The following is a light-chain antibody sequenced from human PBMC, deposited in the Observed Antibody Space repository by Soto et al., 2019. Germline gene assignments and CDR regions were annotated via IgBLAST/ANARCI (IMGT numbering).Light chain of an antibody. Sequence: DIQLTQSPSFLSASVGDRVTITCRASQGISSYLAWYQQKPGKAPKLLIYAASTLQSGVPSRFSGSGSWTEFTLTIISRQPEDFATYYCQQLNSYPPYTFGQGTKLEIK. CDR1: QGISSY. CDR3: QQLNSYPPYT. V-gene: IGKV1-9*01. J-gene: IGKJ2*01. CDR2: AAS.